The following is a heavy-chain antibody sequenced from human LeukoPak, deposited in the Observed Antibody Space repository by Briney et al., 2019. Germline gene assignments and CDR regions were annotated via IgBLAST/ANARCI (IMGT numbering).Heavy chain of an antibody. Sequence: SETLSLTCTVSGGSISSGGYYWSWIRQPPGKGLEWIGYIYHSGSTYYNPSLKSRVTISVDRSKNQFSLKLSSVTAADTAVYYCARGSGGIPFDPWGQGTLVTVSS. D-gene: IGHD3-10*01. V-gene: IGHV4-30-2*01. CDR2: IYHSGST. CDR3: ARGSGGIPFDP. J-gene: IGHJ5*02. CDR1: GGSISSGGYY.